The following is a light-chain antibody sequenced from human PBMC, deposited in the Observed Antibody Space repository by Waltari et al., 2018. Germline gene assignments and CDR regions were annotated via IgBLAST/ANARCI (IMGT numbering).Light chain of an antibody. CDR1: IPNVGTIN. Sequence: QSVLTQPPSASGTPGRRVTISCSGRIPNVGTINVNWYHQPPGTAPKLLIFTNNQRPSGVPDRFSGSKSGTSASLAISGLQSEDEADYYCSTWDDSLNGPVFGGGTKLTVL. CDR2: TNN. J-gene: IGLJ2*01. V-gene: IGLV1-44*01. CDR3: STWDDSLNGPV.